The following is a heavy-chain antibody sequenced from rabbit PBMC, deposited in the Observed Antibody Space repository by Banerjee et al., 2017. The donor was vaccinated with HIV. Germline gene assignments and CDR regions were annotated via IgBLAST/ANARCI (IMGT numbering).Heavy chain of an antibody. J-gene: IGHJ4*01. CDR2: IDPVFGST. CDR1: GFDFSSYG. D-gene: IGHD1-1*01. V-gene: IGHV1S39*01. CDR3: ARDNIVSGSYEFNL. Sequence: QEQLVASGGGLVQPGGSLKLSCKASGFDFSSYGVSWVRQAPGKGLEWIGYIDPVFGSTYYASWVNGRFTISKTSSTTVTLQMTSLTAADTATYFCARDNIVSGSYEFNLWGPGTLVTVS.